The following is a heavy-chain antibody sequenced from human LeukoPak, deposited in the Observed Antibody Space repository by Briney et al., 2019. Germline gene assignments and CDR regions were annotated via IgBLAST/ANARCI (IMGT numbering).Heavy chain of an antibody. CDR3: ARGIKVAGIYYYGMDV. V-gene: IGHV3-53*01. CDR1: GFTVSSNY. J-gene: IGHJ6*02. D-gene: IGHD6-19*01. CDR2: IYSGGST. Sequence: GGSLRLSCAASGFTVSSNYMSWVRQAPGKGLEWVFIIYSGGSTYYADSVKGRFTISRDNSKNTLYLQMNSLRVGDTAVYYCARGIKVAGIYYYGMDVWGQGTTVTVSS.